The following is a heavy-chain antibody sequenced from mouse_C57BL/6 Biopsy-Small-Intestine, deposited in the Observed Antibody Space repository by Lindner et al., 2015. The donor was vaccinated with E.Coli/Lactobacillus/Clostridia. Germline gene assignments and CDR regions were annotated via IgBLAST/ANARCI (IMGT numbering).Heavy chain of an antibody. Sequence: VQLQESGAELARPGASVKLSCKASGYIFRTYGISWVKQRTGQGLEWIGEIYPGSGNIYQNEKLKGKATLTADKPSSTAYMQLSSLTSEDSAVYFCSREGTGDYWGQGTTLTVSS. CDR3: SREGTGDY. J-gene: IGHJ2*01. CDR1: GYIFRTYG. D-gene: IGHD3-3*01. CDR2: IYPGSGNI. V-gene: IGHV1-81*01.